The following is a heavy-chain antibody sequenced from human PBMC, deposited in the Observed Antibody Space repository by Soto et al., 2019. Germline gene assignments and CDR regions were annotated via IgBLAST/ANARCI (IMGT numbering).Heavy chain of an antibody. V-gene: IGHV3-23*01. CDR1: GFTFSSYA. CDR2: ISGSGGST. J-gene: IGHJ3*02. D-gene: IGHD3-16*02. CDR3: ARVVFVWGSYRLDAFDI. Sequence: GGSLRISCAASGFTFSSYAMSWVRQAPGKGLEWVSAISGSGGSTYYADSVKGRFTISRDNSKNTLYLQMNSLRAEDTAVYYCARVVFVWGSYRLDAFDIWGQGTMVTLSS.